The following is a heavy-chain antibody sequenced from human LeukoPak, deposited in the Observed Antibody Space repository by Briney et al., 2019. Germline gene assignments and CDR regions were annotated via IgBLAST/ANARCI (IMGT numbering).Heavy chain of an antibody. V-gene: IGHV3-30*02. CDR3: AKNRDSSDYPRDFDY. J-gene: IGHJ4*02. CDR1: RFTFSSYG. D-gene: IGHD3-22*01. Sequence: PGGSLRLSCAASRFTFSSYGMHWVRQTPGKGLEWVAFIRHDGSYQQYADSVKGRFTVSRDSFKDTVYLQMNSLRTEDTAVYYCAKNRDSSDYPRDFDYWGQGTLVTVSS. CDR2: IRHDGSYQ.